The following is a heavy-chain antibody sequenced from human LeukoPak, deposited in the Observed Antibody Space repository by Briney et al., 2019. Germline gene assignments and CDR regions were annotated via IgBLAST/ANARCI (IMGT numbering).Heavy chain of an antibody. D-gene: IGHD4-11*01. V-gene: IGHV3-30*02. CDR1: GFTFSSYG. CDR3: AKDQGGGRDYRLFDY. J-gene: IGHJ4*02. CDR2: IRYDGSNK. Sequence: GGSLRLSCAASGFTFSSYGMHWVRQAPGKGLEWVAFIRYDGSNKYYADSVKGRFTISRDNSKNTLYLQMNSLRAEDTAVYYCAKDQGGGRDYRLFDYWGQGTLVTVSS.